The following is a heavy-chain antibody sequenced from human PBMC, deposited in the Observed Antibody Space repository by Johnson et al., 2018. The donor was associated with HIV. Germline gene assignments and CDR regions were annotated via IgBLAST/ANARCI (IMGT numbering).Heavy chain of an antibody. D-gene: IGHD5-12*01. CDR1: GFTFSDYG. Sequence: QVQLVESGGGVVQPGGSLRLSCAASGFTFSDYGMPWVRQAPGKGLEWVAFIRYDGGYKYYADSVKGRFTISRDSSKNTLYLQINSLRPEDSAVYYCAKGEAQEGWILIRLYAFDFWGQGTLVTVSS. J-gene: IGHJ3*01. CDR3: AKGEAQEGWILIRLYAFDF. V-gene: IGHV3-30*02. CDR2: IRYDGGYK.